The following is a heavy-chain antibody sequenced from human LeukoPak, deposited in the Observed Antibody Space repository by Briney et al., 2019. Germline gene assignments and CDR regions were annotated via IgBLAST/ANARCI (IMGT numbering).Heavy chain of an antibody. V-gene: IGHV4-59*11. CDR1: GGSISGPY. CDR3: ARVMGDLASLYHMDV. D-gene: IGHD3-16*01. J-gene: IGHJ6*03. Sequence: SETLSLTCTVSGGSISGPYWSWVRQPPGRGLEWIGDVYYSGSTHQNPSLKSRVTISVDTSKNQFSLKLRSVTAADTAVYYCARVMGDLASLYHMDVWGKGTTVTVSS. CDR2: VYYSGST.